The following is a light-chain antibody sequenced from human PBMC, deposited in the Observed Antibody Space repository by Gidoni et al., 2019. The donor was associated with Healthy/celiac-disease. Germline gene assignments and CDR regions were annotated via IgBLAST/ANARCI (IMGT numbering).Light chain of an antibody. V-gene: IGKV3-11*01. J-gene: IGKJ4*01. CDR3: QQRSNWPSLT. Sequence: EIVLTQSPATLSLSPGERATLSCRASQSVSSYLAWYQQKPGQAPRLLIYDASNRAPGIPARFSCSGSGTDFTLTISSLEPEDFAVYYCQQRSNWPSLTFGGGTKVEIK. CDR2: DAS. CDR1: QSVSSY.